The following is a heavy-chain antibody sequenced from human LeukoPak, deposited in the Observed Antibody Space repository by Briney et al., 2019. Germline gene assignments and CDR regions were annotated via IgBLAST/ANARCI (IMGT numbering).Heavy chain of an antibody. D-gene: IGHD3-10*01. CDR1: GFTFDDFA. CDR2: INWKSDAI. J-gene: IGHJ4*02. Sequence: PGGSLRLSCAASGFTFDDFAMHWVRQGPGRGLEWVSGINWKSDAIGYADSVRGRFTISRDNAKHSLHLQMNSLRVEDTAVYYCTKRTRGGRQFDYWGQGTLVTVSS. CDR3: TKRTRGGRQFDY. V-gene: IGHV3-9*01.